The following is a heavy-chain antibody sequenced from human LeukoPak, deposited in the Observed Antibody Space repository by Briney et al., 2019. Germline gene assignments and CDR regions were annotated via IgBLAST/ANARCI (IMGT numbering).Heavy chain of an antibody. CDR1: GYSFTSYY. V-gene: IGHV5-51*01. CDR3: ARRRVSAGTTDPRYYFDY. CDR2: IYPHDSDT. D-gene: IGHD4-11*01. Sequence: GESLKISCQGSGYSFTSYYIAWVRQMPGKGPEWMGVIYPHDSDTRYSPSFQGQVTISADKSISTAYLQCGSLKASDTAMYYCARRRVSAGTTDPRYYFDYWGQGSLVTVSS. J-gene: IGHJ4*02.